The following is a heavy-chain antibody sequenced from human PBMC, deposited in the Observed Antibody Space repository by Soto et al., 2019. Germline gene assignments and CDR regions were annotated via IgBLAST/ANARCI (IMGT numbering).Heavy chain of an antibody. CDR2: IYYSGST. J-gene: IGHJ5*02. D-gene: IGHD3-16*01. CDR1: GGSISSGDYY. CDR3: ARVAVPTFWLDP. Sequence: SETLSLTCTVSGGSISSGDYYWSWIRQPPGKGLEWIGYIYYSGSTYYNPSLKSRVTISVDTSKNQFSLKLSSVTAADTAVYYCARVAVPTFWLDPWGQGTLVTVSS. V-gene: IGHV4-30-4*01.